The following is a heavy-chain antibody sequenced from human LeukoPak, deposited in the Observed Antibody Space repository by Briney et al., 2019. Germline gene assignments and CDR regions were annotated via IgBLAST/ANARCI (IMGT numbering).Heavy chain of an antibody. V-gene: IGHV1-2*02. CDR2: NNPKSGGT. J-gene: IGHJ3*01. Sequence: ASVKVSCKASGYSFRDDYIYWIRQAPGQVLVWVGWNNPKSGGTKYAQKFQGRVTMTGDTSINTAYTELSSLRSDDTAMYYCARDDASDPSSSFDLWGQGTMISVSS. CDR1: GYSFRDDY. CDR3: ARDDASDPSSSFDL.